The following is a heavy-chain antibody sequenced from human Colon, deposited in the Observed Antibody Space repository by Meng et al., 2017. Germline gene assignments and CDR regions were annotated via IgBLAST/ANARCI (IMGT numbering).Heavy chain of an antibody. CDR3: ARDSGVVTPILDY. CDR2: IWYDGSRR. D-gene: IGHD2-21*02. V-gene: IGHV3-33*01. J-gene: IGHJ4*02. CDR1: GYRFSGYG. Sequence: GESLKISCEATGYRFSGYGMHWVRRAPGKGLEWVAVIWYDGSRRYYGDSVKGRFTIPRDDSRDTLYLQMNSLRAEDTAVYYCARDSGVVTPILDYWGQGTLVTVSS.